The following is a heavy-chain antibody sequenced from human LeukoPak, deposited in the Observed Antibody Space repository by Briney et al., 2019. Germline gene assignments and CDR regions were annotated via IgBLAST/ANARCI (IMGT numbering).Heavy chain of an antibody. V-gene: IGHV4-39*01. CDR3: ARHPHYYFDNSAR. D-gene: IGHD3-22*01. Sequence: SETLSLTCTVSGDSVRTSNSYWGWIRQPPGKGLEWIVSMYYSGNTYYNPSLKSRVTISVDTSKNQLSLRLSSVTAADTTVYYCARHPHYYFDNSARWGQGTLVTVSS. CDR2: MYYSGNT. J-gene: IGHJ4*02. CDR1: GDSVRTSNSY.